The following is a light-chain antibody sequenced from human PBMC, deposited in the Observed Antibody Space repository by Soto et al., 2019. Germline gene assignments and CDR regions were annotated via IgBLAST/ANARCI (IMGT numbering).Light chain of an antibody. CDR2: VAS. V-gene: IGKV3-11*01. CDR3: QQRYIGLT. CDR1: QSGSRY. Sequence: EIVWTQSPVTLSLSPGERATLSCRASQSGSRYLAWYQQKPGQAPRLLGYVASNRAPGIPARFSGSGSGTDFTLTISSLEPEDFAVYYCQQRYIGLTFGGGTKVE. J-gene: IGKJ4*01.